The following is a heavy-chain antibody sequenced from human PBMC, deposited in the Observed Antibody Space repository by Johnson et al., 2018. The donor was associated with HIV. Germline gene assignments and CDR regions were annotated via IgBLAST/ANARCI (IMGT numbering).Heavy chain of an antibody. CDR1: GFTFSSYW. CDR3: ARGDYYDSSGYFSDAFDI. Sequence: VQLVESGGGLVQPGGSLRLSCAASGFTFSSYWMSWVRQAPGKGLAWVANIKQDGSEKYYVDSVKGRLTISRDNAKNSLYLQMNSLRAEDTAVYYCARGDYYDSSGYFSDAFDIWGQGTMVTVSS. CDR2: IKQDGSEK. D-gene: IGHD3-22*01. J-gene: IGHJ3*02. V-gene: IGHV3-7*01.